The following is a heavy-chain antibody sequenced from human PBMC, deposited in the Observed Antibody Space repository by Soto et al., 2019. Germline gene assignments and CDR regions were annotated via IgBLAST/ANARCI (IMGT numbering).Heavy chain of an antibody. Sequence: GASVKVSCKASGYTFTSYYMHWVRQAPGQGLEWMGIINPSGGSTSYAQKFQGRVTMTRDTSTSTVYMELSSLRSEDTAVHYCVREIFSGGRYYYYYGMDVWGQGTTVTGSS. CDR2: INPSGGST. V-gene: IGHV1-46*01. CDR1: GYTFTSYY. D-gene: IGHD2-15*01. CDR3: VREIFSGGRYYYYYGMDV. J-gene: IGHJ6*02.